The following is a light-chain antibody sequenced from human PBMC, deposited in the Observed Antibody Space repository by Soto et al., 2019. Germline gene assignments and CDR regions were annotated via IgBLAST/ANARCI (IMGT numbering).Light chain of an antibody. CDR3: QLFGSSRT. Sequence: EIVLTQSPGTLSLSPGERATLSCRASQNVGGSYVGWYQQKPGQGPRLLIFGASSRATGIPDRFSGSGSGTDFTLTIIRLEPEDFAVYYCQLFGSSRTFGQGTKVDIK. CDR2: GAS. V-gene: IGKV3-20*01. CDR1: QNVGGSY. J-gene: IGKJ1*01.